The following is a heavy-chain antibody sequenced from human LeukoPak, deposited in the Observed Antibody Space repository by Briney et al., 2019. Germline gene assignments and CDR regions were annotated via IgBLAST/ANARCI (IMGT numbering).Heavy chain of an antibody. V-gene: IGHV1-2*02. D-gene: IGHD4-23*01. CDR2: VNGYSGGT. CDR1: GYTFTDYY. Sequence: ASVMVSCKASGYTFTDYYMHWVRQAPGQGLEWMGWVNGYSGGTNYAQEFQGRVTMTRDTSISTAYMELSGLRTDDTAVYYCARVNGGFSYDFDSWGHGTLVTVSS. CDR3: ARVNGGFSYDFDS. J-gene: IGHJ4*01.